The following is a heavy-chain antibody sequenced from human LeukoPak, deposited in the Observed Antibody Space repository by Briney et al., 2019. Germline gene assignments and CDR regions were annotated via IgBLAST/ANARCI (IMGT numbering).Heavy chain of an antibody. J-gene: IGHJ4*02. Sequence: GGSLRLSCAASGFTFSSYDMTWVRQAPGKGLEWVSYISGGGSAIYYADSVKGRFTISRDNAKNSLYLQMNSLRADDTAVYYCARDPEGDTYGNLYFDCWGQGTLVTVSS. V-gene: IGHV3-48*03. CDR1: GFTFSSYD. CDR2: ISGGGSAI. D-gene: IGHD2/OR15-2a*01. CDR3: ARDPEGDTYGNLYFDC.